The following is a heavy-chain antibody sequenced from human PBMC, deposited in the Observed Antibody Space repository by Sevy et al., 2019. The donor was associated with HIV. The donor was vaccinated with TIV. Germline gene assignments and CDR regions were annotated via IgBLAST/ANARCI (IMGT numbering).Heavy chain of an antibody. V-gene: IGHV5-51*01. D-gene: IGHD6-13*01. J-gene: IGHJ5*02. CDR3: ARREAAAVNRFDT. CDR1: GYIFSRYW. CDR2: IYPGDSDT. Sequence: GESLKISCKTSGYIFSRYWIAWVRQKPGKGLEYVGIIYPGDSDTKYSPSFRGHVTISVDHSMTTAYLRWTSLKASDTAMYYCARREAAAVNRFDTWGQGTQVTVSS.